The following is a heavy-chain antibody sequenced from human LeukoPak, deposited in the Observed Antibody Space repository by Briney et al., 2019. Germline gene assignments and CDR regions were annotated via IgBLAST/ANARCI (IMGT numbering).Heavy chain of an antibody. Sequence: GGSLRLSCAASGFTFSSYDIHWVRQAPGKGLEWVSYISSSGSTIYYVDSVKGRFTISRDNAKNSLYLQMNSLRAEDTAVYYCARARWFGEFDYWGQGTLVTVSS. J-gene: IGHJ4*02. CDR1: GFTFSSYD. CDR2: ISSSGSTI. D-gene: IGHD3-10*01. CDR3: ARARWFGEFDY. V-gene: IGHV3-48*03.